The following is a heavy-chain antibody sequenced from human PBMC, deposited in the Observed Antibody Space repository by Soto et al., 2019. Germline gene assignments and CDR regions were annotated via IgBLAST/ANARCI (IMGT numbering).Heavy chain of an antibody. J-gene: IGHJ4*02. CDR2: IFPRDSDT. Sequence: GESLKISCQTSGYTFTNYWIAWVRHMPGRGLEWMGLIFPRDSDTRYTSSFEGQVTISADRSIATAYLQWTTLKASDSATYFCARIGSLLKPIDYWGQGTPVTVSS. D-gene: IGHD3-10*01. V-gene: IGHV5-51*01. CDR3: ARIGSLLKPIDY. CDR1: GYTFTNYW.